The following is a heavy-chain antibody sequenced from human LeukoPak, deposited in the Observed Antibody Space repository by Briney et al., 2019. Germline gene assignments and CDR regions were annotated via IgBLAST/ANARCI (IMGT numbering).Heavy chain of an antibody. CDR1: GGSFSGYY. Sequence: SETLSLTCAVYGGSFSGYYWSWIRQPPGKGLEWIGYFHYSGSTNYSPSLKSRVTISIDTSKNQFSLKVSSVTAADTAVYYCARGSSWSYYFDYWGQGTLVTVSS. CDR2: FHYSGST. J-gene: IGHJ4*02. CDR3: ARGSSWSYYFDY. V-gene: IGHV4-59*01. D-gene: IGHD6-13*01.